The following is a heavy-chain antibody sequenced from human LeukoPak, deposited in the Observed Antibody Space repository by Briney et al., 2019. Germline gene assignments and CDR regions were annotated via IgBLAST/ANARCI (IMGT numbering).Heavy chain of an antibody. V-gene: IGHV1-46*01. CDR2: INPIGGST. CDR3: ARDLRGSTRSDKRGGTFDY. CDR1: GGTFSSYA. J-gene: IGHJ4*02. D-gene: IGHD2-2*01. Sequence: GSVKVSCKASGGTFSSYAISWVRQAPGQGLEWMGIINPIGGSTSYAQKFQGRVTMTRDTSTSTVYMELSSLRSEATAVYYCARDLRGSTRSDKRGGTFDYWGQGTLVTVSS.